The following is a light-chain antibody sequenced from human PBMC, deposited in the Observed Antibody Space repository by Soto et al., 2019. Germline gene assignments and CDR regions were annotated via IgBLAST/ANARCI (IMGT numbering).Light chain of an antibody. J-gene: IGKJ4*01. Sequence: EIELIQSPGTLSSSPGEGATLSCRASLRGAGSYLAWYQQKPGQAPRLLIYAASTRATGIPDRFSGSGSGTDFTLTISRLEPEDFAVYYCQQYGSSPLTCGGGTKVEIK. V-gene: IGKV3-20*01. CDR1: LRGAGSY. CDR2: AAS. CDR3: QQYGSSPLT.